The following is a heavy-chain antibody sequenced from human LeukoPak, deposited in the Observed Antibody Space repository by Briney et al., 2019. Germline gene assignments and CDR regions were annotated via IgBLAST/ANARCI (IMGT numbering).Heavy chain of an antibody. D-gene: IGHD5-12*01. CDR1: GYTFGTYA. Sequence: ASVKVSCKASGYTFGTYAIHWVRQAPGQRPEWMGWINAGSGNTKSSQKFQVRVTITRDKSANTAYMELSSLRSEDTAVYYCARTQGGYDFAAFDIWGQGTVVIVSS. J-gene: IGHJ3*02. CDR2: INAGSGNT. CDR3: ARTQGGYDFAAFDI. V-gene: IGHV1-3*01.